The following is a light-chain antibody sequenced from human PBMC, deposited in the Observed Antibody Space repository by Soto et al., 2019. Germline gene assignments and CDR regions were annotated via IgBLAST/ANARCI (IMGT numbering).Light chain of an antibody. CDR1: QSITNY. Sequence: DIQMTQSPSSLSASVGDRVTITCRASQSITNYLNWYQQKPGKAPNLLIYAASNLQSGVPSRFSGGGSGTDFTLTISSLQPEDFATYYCQQSYTTPRTFGQGTKVDIK. CDR3: QQSYTTPRT. J-gene: IGKJ1*01. CDR2: AAS. V-gene: IGKV1-39*01.